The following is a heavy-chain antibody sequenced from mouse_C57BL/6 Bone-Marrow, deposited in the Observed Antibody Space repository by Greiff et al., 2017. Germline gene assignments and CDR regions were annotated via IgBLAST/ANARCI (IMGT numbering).Heavy chain of an antibody. J-gene: IGHJ2*01. CDR2: IDPSDSYT. D-gene: IGHD2-5*01. CDR3: ARPSPYYSNLPYCFDY. Sequence: QVQLQQPGAELVRPGTSVKLSCKASGYTFTSYWMHWVKQRPGQGLEWIGVIDPSDSYTNYNQKFKGKATLTVDTSSSTAYMQLSSLTSEDSAVYYGARPSPYYSNLPYCFDYWGQGTTLTVSS. V-gene: IGHV1-59*01. CDR1: GYTFTSYW.